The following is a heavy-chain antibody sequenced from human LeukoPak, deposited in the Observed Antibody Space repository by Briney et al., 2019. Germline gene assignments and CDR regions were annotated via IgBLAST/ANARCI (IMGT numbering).Heavy chain of an antibody. V-gene: IGHV3-21*01. CDR3: ARRRVGAANWFDP. D-gene: IGHD1-26*01. CDR1: GFTFCRYS. J-gene: IGHJ5*02. CDR2: ISSSSSYI. Sequence: GGSLRLSCAASGFTFCRYSMNCVRQAPGKGLEWVSSISSSSSYIYYADSVKGRFTISRDNAKNSLYLQMNSLRAEDTAVYYCARRRVGAANWFDPWGQGTLVTVSS.